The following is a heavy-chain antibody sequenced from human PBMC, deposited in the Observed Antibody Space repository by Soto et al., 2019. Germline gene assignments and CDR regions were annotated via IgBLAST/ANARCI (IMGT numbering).Heavy chain of an antibody. CDR1: GYTFTSYY. V-gene: IGHV1-46*01. CDR2: INPSGGST. J-gene: IGHJ3*02. CDR3: ARSHDSATDAFDI. D-gene: IGHD3-22*01. Sequence: ASVKVPCKESGYTFTSYYMRWVRQAPGQGLEWMGIINPSGGSTSYAQKFQGRATMTRDTSTSTVYMELSSLRSEDTAVYYCARSHDSATDAFDIWGQGTMVTVSS.